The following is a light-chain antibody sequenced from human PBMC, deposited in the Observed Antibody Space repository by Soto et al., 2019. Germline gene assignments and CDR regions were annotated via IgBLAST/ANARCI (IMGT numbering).Light chain of an antibody. CDR1: STDVGYY. J-gene: IGLJ1*01. V-gene: IGLV2-14*03. Sequence: QSALTQPASLSGSPGQSITISCTGVSTDVGYYVSWYQHHPGNAPRLIIYDVSFRPFGVSDRFSGSKSGETASLTIAGLQPDDEAFYCCGAYTSSASPYVFGTGTKLTVL. CDR2: DVS. CDR3: GAYTSSASPYV.